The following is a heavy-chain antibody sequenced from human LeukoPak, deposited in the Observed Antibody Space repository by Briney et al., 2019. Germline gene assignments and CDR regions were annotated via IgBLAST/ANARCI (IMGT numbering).Heavy chain of an antibody. J-gene: IGHJ4*02. CDR1: GFTFSAYA. Sequence: PGGSLRLSCEASGFTFSAYAMTWIRQAPGKGLEWVSYISSSSSYTNYADSVKGRFTISRDNAKNSLYLQMNSLRAEDTAVYYCARDSGAAAGNFDYWGQGTLVTVSS. V-gene: IGHV3-11*06. D-gene: IGHD6-13*01. CDR2: ISSSSSYT. CDR3: ARDSGAAAGNFDY.